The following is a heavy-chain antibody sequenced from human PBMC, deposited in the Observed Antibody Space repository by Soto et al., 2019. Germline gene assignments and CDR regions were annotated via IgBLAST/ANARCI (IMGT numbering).Heavy chain of an antibody. D-gene: IGHD1-1*01. CDR3: VRDGTKTLRDWFDP. CDR2: IYATGTT. Sequence: SETLSLTCTVSGASISCFCWSWIRRSAGKGLEWIGRIYATGTTDYNPSLKSRVMMSVDTSKKQFSLKLRSVTAADTAVYYCVRDGTKTLRDWFDPWGQGISVTVSS. J-gene: IGHJ5*02. V-gene: IGHV4-4*07. CDR1: GASISCFC.